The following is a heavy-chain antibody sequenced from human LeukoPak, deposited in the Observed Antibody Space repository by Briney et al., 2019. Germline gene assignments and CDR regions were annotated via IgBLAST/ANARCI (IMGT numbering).Heavy chain of an antibody. CDR3: AGIAAGWFDP. D-gene: IGHD6-25*01. CDR2: IYYSGIT. Sequence: SETLSLTCTVSGGSISSFYWGWIRQPPGKGLEWIGHIYYSGITNYNPSLKSRVTISVDTSKNQFSLKLNSVTAADTAVYYCAGIAAGWFDPWGQGTLVTVSS. J-gene: IGHJ5*02. CDR1: GGSISSFY. V-gene: IGHV4-59*08.